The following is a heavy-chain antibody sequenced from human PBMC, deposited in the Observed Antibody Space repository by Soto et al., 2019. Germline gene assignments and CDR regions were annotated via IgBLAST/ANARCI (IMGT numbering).Heavy chain of an antibody. D-gene: IGHD6-19*01. CDR2: IYYSGST. J-gene: IGHJ5*02. CDR1: GGSISSSSYY. CDR3: ARQPNSSGWFQDNWFDP. V-gene: IGHV4-39*01. Sequence: SETLSLTCTVSGGSISSSSYYWGWIRQPPGKGLEWIGSIYYSGSTYYNPSLKSRVTISVDTSKNQFSLKLSSVTAADTAVYYCARQPNSSGWFQDNWFDPWGQGTLVTVSS.